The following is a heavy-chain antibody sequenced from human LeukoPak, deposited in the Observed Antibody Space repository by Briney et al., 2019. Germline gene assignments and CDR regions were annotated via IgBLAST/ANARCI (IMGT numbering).Heavy chain of an antibody. CDR3: ARSRHSYDSNGFPHY. J-gene: IGHJ4*02. CDR1: GFTFSDYY. V-gene: IGHV3-11*01. CDR2: ISSSGSPI. Sequence: GGSLRLSCAASGFTFSDYYMSWIRQAPGKGLEWLSYISSSGSPIYYADSVKGRFTISRDNAKNSLYLQMNSLRAEDTALYYCARSRHSYDSNGFPHYWGQGTLVTVSS. D-gene: IGHD3-22*01.